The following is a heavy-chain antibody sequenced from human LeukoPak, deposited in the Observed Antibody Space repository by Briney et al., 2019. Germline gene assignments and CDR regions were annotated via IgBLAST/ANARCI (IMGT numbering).Heavy chain of an antibody. CDR1: GGSISSSSYY. D-gene: IGHD3-22*01. V-gene: IGHV4-39*01. CDR3: ARLGGPKRNRYYDSSGYHYYFDY. CDR2: IYYSGST. Sequence: SETLSLTCTVSGGSISSSSYYWGWVRQPPGKGLEWIGSIYYSGSTYYNPSLKSRVTISVDTSKNQFSLKLSSVTAADTAVYYCARLGGPKRNRYYDSSGYHYYFDYWGQGTLVTVSS. J-gene: IGHJ4*02.